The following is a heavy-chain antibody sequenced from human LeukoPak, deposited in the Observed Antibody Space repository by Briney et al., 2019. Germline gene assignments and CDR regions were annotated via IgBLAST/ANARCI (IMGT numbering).Heavy chain of an antibody. CDR2: ISGSGGST. V-gene: IGHV3-23*01. CDR1: GFTFSSYA. CDR3: AKEVYYYDSSGYYHDYFDY. D-gene: IGHD3-22*01. J-gene: IGHJ4*02. Sequence: PGGSLRLSCAASGFTFSSYAMSWVRQAPGKGLEWVSAISGSGGSTYYADSVKGRFTISRDNSKNTLYLQMNSLRAEDTAVHYCAKEVYYYDSSGYYHDYFDYWGQGTLVTVSS.